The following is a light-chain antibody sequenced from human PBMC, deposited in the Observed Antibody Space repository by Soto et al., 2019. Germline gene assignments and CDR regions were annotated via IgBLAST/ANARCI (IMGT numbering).Light chain of an antibody. CDR3: QQRYNWPPIT. CDR2: DAS. J-gene: IGKJ5*01. Sequence: EVGLTQSPATLSLSPGERATLSCGASQSVSTYVAWYQQKPGQAPRLLIYDASNRATGIPARFSGSGSGTDFTLTISSLEPEDFAVYYCQQRYNWPPITFGQGTRLAI. CDR1: QSVSTY. V-gene: IGKV3-11*01.